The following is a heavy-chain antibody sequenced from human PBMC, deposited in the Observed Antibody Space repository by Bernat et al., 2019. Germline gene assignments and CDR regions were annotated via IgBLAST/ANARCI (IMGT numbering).Heavy chain of an antibody. CDR1: GYIFTNYA. J-gene: IGHJ1*01. CDR3: ASHPWGTTYLHH. D-gene: IGHD1-1*01. Sequence: QVQLLQSGAEVTKPGASVKVSCKASGYIFTNYAMHWVRQAPGQSLEWMGWINGGNGDTKYSAKFQDRVTITRDTSATTPYMDLSSLRSEDTAVYYCASHPWGTTYLHHWGQGALVTVS. CDR2: INGGNGDT. V-gene: IGHV1-3*01.